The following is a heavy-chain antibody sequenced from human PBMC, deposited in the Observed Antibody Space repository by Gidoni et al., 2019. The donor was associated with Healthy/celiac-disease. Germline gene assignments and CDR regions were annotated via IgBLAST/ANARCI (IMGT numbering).Heavy chain of an antibody. CDR3: TREGEQLEAFEEGFDP. CDR2: IRSKAYGGTT. CDR1: GDYA. V-gene: IGHV3-49*03. J-gene: IGHJ5*02. Sequence: GDYAMSWFRQAPGKGLEWVGFIRSKAYGGTTEYAASVKGRFTISRDDSKSIAYLQMNRLKTEDTAVYYCTREGEQLEAFEEGFDPWGQGTLVTVSS. D-gene: IGHD1-1*01.